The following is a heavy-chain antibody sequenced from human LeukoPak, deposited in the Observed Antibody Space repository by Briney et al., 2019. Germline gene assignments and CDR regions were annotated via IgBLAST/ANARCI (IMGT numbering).Heavy chain of an antibody. CDR3: AAHSGSYYAFDI. CDR1: GGTFSSYA. V-gene: IGHV1-69*01. CDR2: IIPIFGTA. D-gene: IGHD1-26*01. J-gene: IGHJ3*02. Sequence: SVKVSCKASGGTFSSYAISLVRQAPGQGLEWMGGIIPIFGTANYAQKFQGRVTITADESTSTAYMELSSLRSEDTAVYYCAAHSGSYYAFDIWGQGTMVTVSS.